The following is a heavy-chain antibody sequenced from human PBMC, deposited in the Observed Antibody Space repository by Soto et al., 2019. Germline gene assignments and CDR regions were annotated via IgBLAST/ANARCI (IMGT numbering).Heavy chain of an antibody. CDR2: VIPIFGTA. CDR1: GGTFSSYA. CDR3: ARDRFYCGGDCYGTYYYYGMDV. J-gene: IGHJ6*02. Sequence: SVKVSCKASGGTFSSYAISWVRQAPGQGLDWIGGVIPIFGTANYAQKFQGRVTITADESTSTAYMELSSLRSEDTAVYYCARDRFYCGGDCYGTYYYYGMDVWGQGTTVTVSS. D-gene: IGHD2-21*02. V-gene: IGHV1-69*13.